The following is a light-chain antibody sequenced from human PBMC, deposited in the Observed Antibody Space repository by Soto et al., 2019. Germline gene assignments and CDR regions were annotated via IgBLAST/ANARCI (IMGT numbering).Light chain of an antibody. CDR1: RSVTGD. V-gene: IGKV3-11*01. CDR2: DAS. Sequence: EIVLTQSPATLSLSPGERATLSCMSRRSVTGDLAWYQQKPGQAPRLLIYDASSRATGVPARFNGSGSGTDFTLTSTSLEPEDFAVYYCQQRSDWPSTFGGGTKVEI. J-gene: IGKJ4*01. CDR3: QQRSDWPST.